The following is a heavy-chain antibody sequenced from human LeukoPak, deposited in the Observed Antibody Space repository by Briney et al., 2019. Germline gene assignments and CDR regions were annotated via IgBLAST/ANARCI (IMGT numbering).Heavy chain of an antibody. J-gene: IGHJ4*02. Sequence: GGSLRLSCAASGFTFSSYGMHWVRQAPGKGLEWVAVISYDGSKQCYADSVKGRFTISRDNSKNTLYLQMNSLRAEDTAVYYCALTGNAYYFDYWGQGTLVTVSS. V-gene: IGHV3-30*03. CDR2: ISYDGSKQ. CDR1: GFTFSSYG. D-gene: IGHD7-27*01. CDR3: ALTGNAYYFDY.